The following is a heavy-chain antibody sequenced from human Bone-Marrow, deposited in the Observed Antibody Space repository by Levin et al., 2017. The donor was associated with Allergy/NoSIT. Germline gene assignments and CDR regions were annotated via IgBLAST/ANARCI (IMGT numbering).Heavy chain of an antibody. CDR3: ARDGNDYGRSIDY. Sequence: VASVKVSCKASGDNTYTLTWVRQTPGQGLEWMGGITPIFKTPNYAQKFQGRVTMTADELTNTAYLELSSLRVDDTGRYYCARDGNDYGRSIDYWGQGTLVVVSS. CDR2: ITPIFKTP. D-gene: IGHD4-17*01. V-gene: IGHV1-69*13. CDR1: GDNTYT. J-gene: IGHJ4*02.